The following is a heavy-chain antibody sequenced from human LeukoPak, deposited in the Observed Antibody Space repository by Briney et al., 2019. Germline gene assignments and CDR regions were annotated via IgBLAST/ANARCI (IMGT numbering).Heavy chain of an antibody. D-gene: IGHD2-8*01. V-gene: IGHV4-34*12. CDR1: GGSFSDYY. J-gene: IGHJ4*02. CDR3: ARGVLVSVYAAFDH. Sequence: SETLSLTCGVSGGSFSDYYWTWIRQSPGKGLEWIGEIIHSGRTNYNPSLKSRITILVDSSKNQFSLKLSSVTAADTAVYYCARGVLVSVYAAFDHWGQGTLVTVSS. CDR2: IIHSGRT.